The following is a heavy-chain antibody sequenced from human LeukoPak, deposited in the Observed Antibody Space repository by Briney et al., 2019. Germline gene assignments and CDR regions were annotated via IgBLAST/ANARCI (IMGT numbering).Heavy chain of an antibody. D-gene: IGHD5-18*01. CDR2: IWYDGSNK. CDR3: AREGYGYGMDV. V-gene: IGHV3-33*08. CDR1: GFMFSNYW. J-gene: IGHJ6*02. Sequence: PGESLRLSCATSGFMFSNYWMTWVRQAPGKGLEWVAVIWYDGSNKYYADSVKGRFTISRDNSKNTLYLQMNSLRAEDTAVYYCAREGYGYGMDVWGQGTTVTVSS.